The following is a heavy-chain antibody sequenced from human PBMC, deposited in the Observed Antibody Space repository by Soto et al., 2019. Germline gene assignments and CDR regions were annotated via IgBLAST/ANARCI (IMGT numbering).Heavy chain of an antibody. CDR1: GYSFTSYW. J-gene: IGHJ6*02. CDR2: IDPSDSYT. D-gene: IGHD6-13*01. Sequence: PGESLKISCKGSGYSFTSYWISWVRQMPGKGLEWMGRIDPSDSYTNYSPSFQGHVTISADKSISTAYLQWSSLKASDTAMYYCARRMIAAAGIAYGMDVWGQGTTVTVSS. V-gene: IGHV5-10-1*01. CDR3: ARRMIAAAGIAYGMDV.